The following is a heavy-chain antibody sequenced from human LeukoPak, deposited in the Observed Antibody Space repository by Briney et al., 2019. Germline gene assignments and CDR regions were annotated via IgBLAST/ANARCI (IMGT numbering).Heavy chain of an antibody. CDR3: ARVVRYCGGDCYSFDL. CDR2: ISGSGGST. V-gene: IGHV3-23*01. J-gene: IGHJ2*01. CDR1: GFTFSSYA. Sequence: GGSLRLSCAASGFTFSSYAMSWVRQAPGKGLEWVSAISGSGGSTYYADSVKGRFTISRDNAKNSLYLQMNSLRAEDTAVYYCARVVRYCGGDCYSFDLWGRGTLVTVSS. D-gene: IGHD2-21*02.